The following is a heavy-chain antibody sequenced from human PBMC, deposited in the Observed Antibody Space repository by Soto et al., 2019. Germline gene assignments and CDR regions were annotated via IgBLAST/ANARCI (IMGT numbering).Heavy chain of an antibody. V-gene: IGHV4-39*01. CDR3: GGQDYGAKGYYFEN. CDR2: IYYIGNT. CDR1: NGSISSRSSY. D-gene: IGHD4-17*01. Sequence: QLQLQESGSGLVKPSETLSLTCIVSNGSISSRSSYWGWIRQTPGKGLEWIGSIYYIGNTYYNPSPKSRGTISIDTSKTQFSQKMNSVTAADTAVYFCGGQDYGAKGYYFENWGQGALVTVSS. J-gene: IGHJ4*02.